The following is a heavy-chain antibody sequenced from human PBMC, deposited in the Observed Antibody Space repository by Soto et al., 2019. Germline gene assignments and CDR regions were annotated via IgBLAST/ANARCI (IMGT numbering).Heavy chain of an antibody. CDR3: ARQKAAAGTRWFDP. V-gene: IGHV4-39*01. CDR2: IYYSGST. J-gene: IGHJ5*02. Sequence: ETLSLTCTVSGGSISSSSYYGGWIRQPPGKGLEWIGSIYYSGSTYYNPSLKSRVTISVDTSKNQFSLKLSSVTAADTAVYYCARQKAAAGTRWFDPWGQGTLVTVSS. CDR1: GGSISSSSYY. D-gene: IGHD6-13*01.